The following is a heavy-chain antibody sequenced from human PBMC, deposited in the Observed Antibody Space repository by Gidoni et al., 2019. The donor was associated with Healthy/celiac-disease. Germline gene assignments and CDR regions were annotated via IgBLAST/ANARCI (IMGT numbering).Heavy chain of an antibody. CDR3: AHSRVLLWCRVFSTTHNWFDP. CDR1: GFPLSTSGVR. V-gene: IGHV2-5*02. CDR2: IYWDDDK. D-gene: IGHD3-10*01. J-gene: IGHJ5*02. Sequence: QLTLKESGPTLVQPTQTLTLTCTFPGFPLSTSGVRVGWIRQPPGKALEWLALIYWDDDKRYSPTLKSRRTITKDTSKNQVVLTMTNMDPVDTATYYCAHSRVLLWCRVFSTTHNWFDPWGQGTLVTVSS.